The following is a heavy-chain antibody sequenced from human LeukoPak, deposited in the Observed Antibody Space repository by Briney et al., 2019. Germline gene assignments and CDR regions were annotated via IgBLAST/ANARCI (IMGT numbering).Heavy chain of an antibody. CDR2: IIPIFGTA. CDR3: ARAGGYPPYYYYYMDV. Sequence: GASVKVSRKASGGTFSSYAISWVRQAPGQGLEWMGGIIPIFGTANYAQKFQGRVTITTDESTTTAYMELSSLRSEDTAVYYCARAGGYPPYYYYYMDVWGKGTTVTVSS. J-gene: IGHJ6*03. D-gene: IGHD3-16*02. V-gene: IGHV1-69*05. CDR1: GGTFSSYA.